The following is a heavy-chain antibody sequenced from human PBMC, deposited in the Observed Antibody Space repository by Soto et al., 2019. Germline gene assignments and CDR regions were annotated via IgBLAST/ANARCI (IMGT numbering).Heavy chain of an antibody. Sequence: LRLSCAASGFTFSSYAMSWVRQAPGKGLEWVSAISGSGGSTYYADSVKGRFTISRDNSKNTLYLQMNSLRAEDTAVYYCANKWGPTISYYGMDVWGQGTTVTVSS. CDR3: ANKWGPTISYYGMDV. D-gene: IGHD3-3*01. CDR1: GFTFSSYA. V-gene: IGHV3-23*01. J-gene: IGHJ6*02. CDR2: ISGSGGST.